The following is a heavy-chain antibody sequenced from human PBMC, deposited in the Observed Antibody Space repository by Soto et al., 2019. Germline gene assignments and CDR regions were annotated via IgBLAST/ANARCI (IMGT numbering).Heavy chain of an antibody. CDR3: ARRSGYDGWFDP. CDR1: GGTFSSYA. CDR2: IIPIFGTA. J-gene: IGHJ5*02. Sequence: GASVKVSCKASGGTFSSYAISWVRQAPGQGLEWMGGIIPIFGTANYAQKFQGRVTITADKSTSTAYMELSSLRSEDTAVHYCARRSGYDGWFDPWGQGTRVTVSS. D-gene: IGHD5-12*01. V-gene: IGHV1-69*06.